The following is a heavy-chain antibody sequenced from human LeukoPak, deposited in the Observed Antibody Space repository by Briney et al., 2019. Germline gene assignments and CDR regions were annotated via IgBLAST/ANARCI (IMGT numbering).Heavy chain of an antibody. J-gene: IGHJ6*02. CDR1: GYTFRTYW. Sequence: GESLKISCKGSGYTFRTYWIAWVRQIPGKGLGWRGIIYPGDSDTSYSPSFQGQVTISADESTTTAYLQWSSLKASDTAMYYCARHRAAGGSYYYGADVWGQGTTVTVSS. CDR3: ARHRAAGGSYYYGADV. V-gene: IGHV5-51*01. CDR2: IYPGDSDT. D-gene: IGHD6-13*01.